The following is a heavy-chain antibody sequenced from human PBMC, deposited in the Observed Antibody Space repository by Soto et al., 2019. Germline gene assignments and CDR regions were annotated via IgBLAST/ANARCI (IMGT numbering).Heavy chain of an antibody. Sequence: ASVKVSCTASGYTFTSYGISWVRQAPGQGLEWMGWISAYNGNTNYAQKLQGRVTTTTDTSTSTAYMELRSLRSDDTAVYYCARSRVRWLDNAFDIWGQGTMVTVSS. V-gene: IGHV1-18*01. J-gene: IGHJ3*02. D-gene: IGHD6-19*01. CDR2: ISAYNGNT. CDR3: ARSRVRWLDNAFDI. CDR1: GYTFTSYG.